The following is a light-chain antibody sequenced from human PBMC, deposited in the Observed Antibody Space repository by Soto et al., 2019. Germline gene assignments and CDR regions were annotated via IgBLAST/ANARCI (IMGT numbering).Light chain of an antibody. Sequence: EIHMTQSPSPLSASVGDRVTITCRASQSTSSYLAWYQQKPGKAPKLQIYQASSLENGVPSRFSGSVAETEFSLTISSRLNVDFVTYFSQQYSSHSTFGQGTKVDIK. CDR2: QAS. CDR3: QQYSSHST. V-gene: IGKV1-5*03. CDR1: QSTSSY. J-gene: IGKJ1*01.